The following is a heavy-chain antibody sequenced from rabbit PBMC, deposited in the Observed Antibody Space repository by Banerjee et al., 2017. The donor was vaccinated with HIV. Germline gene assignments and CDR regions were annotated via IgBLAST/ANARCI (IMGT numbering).Heavy chain of an antibody. Sequence: QSLEESGGDLVKPGASLTLTCKASGFDLSSYYYMCWVRQAPGKGLEWIGCIYTGSSGSTYYASWAKGRFTISKTSSTTVTLQMTSLTAADTATYFCARDDYGDYYFNFWGPGTLVTVS. CDR3: ARDDYGDYYFNF. D-gene: IGHD2-1*01. CDR1: GFDLSSYYY. J-gene: IGHJ4*01. V-gene: IGHV1S40*01. CDR2: IYTGSSGST.